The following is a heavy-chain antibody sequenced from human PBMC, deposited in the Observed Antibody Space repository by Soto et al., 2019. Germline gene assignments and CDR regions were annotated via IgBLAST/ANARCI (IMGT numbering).Heavy chain of an antibody. CDR3: ARRVLSSSWYGFFDL. CDR1: GGSLSGYY. Sequence: QVQLQQWGAGLLKPSETLSLTCAVYGGSLSGYYWNWVRQPPGKRLERIGEINHSGSTNYNPSLISRVTLSVDTSKNQFSLKLSSVTAADTAVYYCARRVLSSSWYGFFDLWGRDTLVTVSS. V-gene: IGHV4-34*01. D-gene: IGHD6-13*01. CDR2: INHSGST. J-gene: IGHJ2*01.